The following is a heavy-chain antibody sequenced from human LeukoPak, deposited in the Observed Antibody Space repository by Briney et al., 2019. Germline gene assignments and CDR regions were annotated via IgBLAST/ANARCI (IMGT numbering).Heavy chain of an antibody. CDR1: GYGFTSYW. Sequence: GEARQISCKGSGYGFTSYWIGWVRPVPGKGLEWMGIIYPGDSDTRYSPSFQGQVTISADKSISPAYLQWSSLKASDTAMYYCARSPLGKGVYFDYWGQGTLVTVSS. CDR2: IYPGDSDT. CDR3: ARSPLGKGVYFDY. V-gene: IGHV5-51*01. D-gene: IGHD7-27*01. J-gene: IGHJ4*02.